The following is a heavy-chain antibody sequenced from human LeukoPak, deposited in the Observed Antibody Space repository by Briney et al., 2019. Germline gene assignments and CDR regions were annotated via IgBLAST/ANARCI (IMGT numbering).Heavy chain of an antibody. V-gene: IGHV3-23*01. Sequence: GGSLRLSCAASGFTFSSYAMSWVRQAPGKGLEWVSATSGSGGSAYYADSVKGRFTIPRDNSKNTLYLQMNSLRAEDTAVYYCAKGRAAAGDFDYWGQGTLVTVSS. CDR2: TSGSGGSA. CDR3: AKGRAAAGDFDY. J-gene: IGHJ4*02. D-gene: IGHD6-13*01. CDR1: GFTFSSYA.